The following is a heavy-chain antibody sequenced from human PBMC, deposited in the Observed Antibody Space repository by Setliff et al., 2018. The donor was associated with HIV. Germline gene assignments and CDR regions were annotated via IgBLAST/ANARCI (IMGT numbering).Heavy chain of an antibody. Sequence: GASVKVSCKASGYTFNNYGISWVRQAPGQGLEWMGWINTHSGYTNYAQNVQGRVTVTMDTSTSTAYMELRSLKSDDTAVYYCARWVGELFYYFDYWGQGTPVTVSS. J-gene: IGHJ4*02. CDR1: GYTFNNYG. D-gene: IGHD3-10*01. CDR2: INTHSGYT. V-gene: IGHV1-18*01. CDR3: ARWVGELFYYFDY.